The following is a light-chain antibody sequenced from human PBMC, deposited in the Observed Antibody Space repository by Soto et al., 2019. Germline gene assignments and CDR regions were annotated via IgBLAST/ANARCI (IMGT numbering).Light chain of an antibody. CDR1: SSDVGGYNY. CDR2: DVS. V-gene: IGLV2-14*01. CDR3: SSYTSSSTLFVV. J-gene: IGLJ2*01. Sequence: QSALTQPASVSGSPGQSITISCTGTSSDVGGYNYVSWYQPHPGKAPKLMIYDVSNRPSGVSNRFSGSKSGNTASLTISGRQAEDEADYYCSSYTSSSTLFVVFGGGTKLTVL.